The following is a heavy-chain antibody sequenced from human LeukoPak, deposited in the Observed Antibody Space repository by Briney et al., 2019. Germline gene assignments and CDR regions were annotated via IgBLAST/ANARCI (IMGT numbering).Heavy chain of an antibody. CDR1: GGSISSYY. J-gene: IGHJ5*02. Sequence: SETLSLTCTVSGGSISSYYWSWIRQPPGKGLEWIGYIYYSGSTNYNPSLKSRVTISVDTSKNQFSLKLSSVTAADTAVYYCARSPAVESRLDPWGQGTLVTVSS. CDR3: ARSPAVESRLDP. V-gene: IGHV4-59*08. CDR2: IYYSGST. D-gene: IGHD2-15*01.